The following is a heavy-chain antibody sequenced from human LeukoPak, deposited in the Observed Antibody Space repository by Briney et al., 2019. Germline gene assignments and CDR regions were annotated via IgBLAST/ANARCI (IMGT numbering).Heavy chain of an antibody. CDR1: GGSISSYY. CDR3: ARLQSEDYDSLVYFDY. Sequence: SETLSLTCTVSGGSISSYYWSWIRQPPGKGLEWIGCIYYSGSTNYNPSLKSRVTISVDTSKNQFSLKLSSVTAADTAVYYCARLQSEDYDSLVYFDYWGQGTLVTVSS. V-gene: IGHV4-59*01. J-gene: IGHJ4*02. D-gene: IGHD3-22*01. CDR2: IYYSGST.